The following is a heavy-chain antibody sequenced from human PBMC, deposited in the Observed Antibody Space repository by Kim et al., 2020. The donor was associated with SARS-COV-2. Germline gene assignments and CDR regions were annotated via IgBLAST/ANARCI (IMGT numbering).Heavy chain of an antibody. V-gene: IGHV1-3*01. D-gene: IGHD6-25*01. Sequence: ASVKVSCKASGYTFTSYAIHWVRQAPGQRLEWMGWINAGNSNTKYSQKFQDRVTITRDTSASTAYMELSSLRSEDTTVYYCARPQYSTGGGAFDIWGQGT. CDR1: GYTFTSYA. CDR2: INAGNSNT. J-gene: IGHJ3*02. CDR3: ARPQYSTGGGAFDI.